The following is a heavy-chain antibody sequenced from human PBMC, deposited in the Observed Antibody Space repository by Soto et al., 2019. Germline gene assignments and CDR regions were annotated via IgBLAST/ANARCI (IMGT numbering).Heavy chain of an antibody. D-gene: IGHD1-7*01. J-gene: IGHJ4*02. CDR2: ISAYNGNT. V-gene: IGHV1-18*01. Sequence: GASVKLSCKASGYTFTSYGISWVRQAPGQGLEWMGWISAYNGNTNYAQKLQGRVTMTTDTSTSTAYMELRSLRSDDTAVYYCARGLVDRYNWNYPHDYWGQGTLVTVSS. CDR1: GYTFTSYG. CDR3: ARGLVDRYNWNYPHDY.